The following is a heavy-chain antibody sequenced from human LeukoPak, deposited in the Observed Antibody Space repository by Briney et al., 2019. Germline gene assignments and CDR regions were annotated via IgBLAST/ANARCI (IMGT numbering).Heavy chain of an antibody. D-gene: IGHD1-26*01. CDR1: GGSISSSSYY. V-gene: IGHV4-39*01. CDR3: ARPGADRVGATFAFDI. Sequence: PSETLSLTCXXSGGSISSSSYYWGWIRQPPGKGLEWIGSIYYSGSTYYNPSLKSRVTISVDTSKNQFSLKLSSVTAADMAVYYCARPGADRVGATFAFDIWGQGTMVTVSS. CDR2: IYYSGST. J-gene: IGHJ3*02.